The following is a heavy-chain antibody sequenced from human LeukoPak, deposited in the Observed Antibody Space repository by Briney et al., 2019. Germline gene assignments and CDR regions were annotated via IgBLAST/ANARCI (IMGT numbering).Heavy chain of an antibody. J-gene: IGHJ4*02. D-gene: IGHD5-18*01. V-gene: IGHV3-23*01. CDR3: AKDDSYAPSSPDY. CDR1: GFTFSSYA. Sequence: PGGSLRLSCAASGFTFSSYAMSWVRQAPGKGLEWVSAISGSGGSTYYADSVKGRFTISRGNSKNTLYLQMNSLRAEDTAVYYCAKDDSYAPSSPDYWGQGTLVTVSS. CDR2: ISGSGGST.